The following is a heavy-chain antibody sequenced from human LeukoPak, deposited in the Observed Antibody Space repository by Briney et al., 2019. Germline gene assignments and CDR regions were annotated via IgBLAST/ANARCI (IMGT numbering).Heavy chain of an antibody. Sequence: PGGSLRLSCAASGFTFSSYGMHWVRQAPGKGLEWVAFIRYDGSNKYYADSVKGRFTISRDDSKNTLYLQMNSLRAEDTAVYYCARDAPGGVAYHAFDIWGQGTMVTVSS. D-gene: IGHD3-16*01. J-gene: IGHJ3*02. V-gene: IGHV3-30*02. CDR2: IRYDGSNK. CDR3: ARDAPGGVAYHAFDI. CDR1: GFTFSSYG.